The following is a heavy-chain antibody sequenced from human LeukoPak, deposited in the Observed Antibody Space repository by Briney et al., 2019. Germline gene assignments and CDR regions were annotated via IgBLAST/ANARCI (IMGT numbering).Heavy chain of an antibody. J-gene: IGHJ4*02. Sequence: GGSLRLSCTASGFTFSSYEMNWVRQAPGKGLEWVSYISSSGSTIYYADSVKGRFTISRDNAKNSLYLQLNSLRAEDTAVYYCARGRVGGGDYWGQGTLVTVSS. CDR2: ISSSGSTI. V-gene: IGHV3-48*03. CDR1: GFTFSSYE. D-gene: IGHD1-26*01. CDR3: ARGRVGGGDY.